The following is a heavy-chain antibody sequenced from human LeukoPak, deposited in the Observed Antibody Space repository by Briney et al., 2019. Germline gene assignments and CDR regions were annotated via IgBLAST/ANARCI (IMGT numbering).Heavy chain of an antibody. V-gene: IGHV1-24*01. J-gene: IGHJ4*02. Sequence: ASVKVSCKVPGYTLTELSMHWVRQAPGKGLEWMGGFDPEDGETIYAQKFQGRVTMTEDTSTDTAYMELSSLRSEDTAVYYCAGLSRDREYYFDYWGQGTLVTVSS. CDR2: FDPEDGET. CDR1: GYTLTELS. CDR3: AGLSRDREYYFDY. D-gene: IGHD5-24*01.